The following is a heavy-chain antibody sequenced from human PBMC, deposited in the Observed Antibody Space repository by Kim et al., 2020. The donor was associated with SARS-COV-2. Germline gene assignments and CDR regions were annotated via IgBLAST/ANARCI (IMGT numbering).Heavy chain of an antibody. CDR3: ARSYDSSGYYQVYFDY. CDR2: IYYSGST. D-gene: IGHD3-22*01. CDR1: GGSISSYY. V-gene: IGHV4-59*01. J-gene: IGHJ4*02. Sequence: SETLSLTCTVSGGSISSYYWSWIRQPPGKGLEWIGYIYYSGSTNYNPSLKSRVTISVDTSKNQFSLKLSSVTAADTAVYYCARSYDSSGYYQVYFDYWGQGTLVTVSS.